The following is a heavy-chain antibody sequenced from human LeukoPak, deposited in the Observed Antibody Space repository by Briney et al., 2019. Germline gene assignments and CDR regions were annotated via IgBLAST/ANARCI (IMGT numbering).Heavy chain of an antibody. CDR3: AKVDNFACKSSTCYFEY. CDR2: IHYDGSDK. D-gene: IGHD2/OR15-2a*01. J-gene: IGHJ4*02. CDR1: GFTFSSYA. V-gene: IGHV3-30*02. Sequence: GGSLRLSCVASGFTFSSYAMYWVRQAPGKGLEWVAFIHYDGSDKNCADSVKGRFTISRDNARNTLYLQMNSLRTEDTAMYYCAKVDNFACKSSTCYFEYWGQGTLVTVSS.